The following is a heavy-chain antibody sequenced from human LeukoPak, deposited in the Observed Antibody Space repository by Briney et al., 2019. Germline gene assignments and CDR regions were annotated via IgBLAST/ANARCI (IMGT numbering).Heavy chain of an antibody. CDR3: ARAFVAAAGTGPNWFDP. CDR2: IYYSRST. V-gene: IGHV4-59*01. CDR1: GGSIVSYY. Sequence: SETLSLTCTVSGGSIVSYYWSWIRKPPGKGLEWIGYIYYSRSTNYTPSLQSRVTISVDTSKNQFSLKLSSVTAADTAVYYCARAFVAAAGTGPNWFDPWGQGTLVTVSS. J-gene: IGHJ5*02. D-gene: IGHD6-13*01.